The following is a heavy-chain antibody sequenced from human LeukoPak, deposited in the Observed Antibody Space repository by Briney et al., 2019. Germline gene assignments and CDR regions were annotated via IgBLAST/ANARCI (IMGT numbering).Heavy chain of an antibody. Sequence: QPGRSLRLSCAASGFTFSSYGMHWVRQASGKGLEWVGRIRSTANGYATAYAASVKGRFTISRDDSKNTAYLQMDSLKTEDTAVYYCTGNYYGSGSYADFDYWGQGTLVTVSS. D-gene: IGHD3-10*01. CDR3: TGNYYGSGSYADFDY. V-gene: IGHV3-73*01. CDR1: GFTFSSYG. CDR2: IRSTANGYAT. J-gene: IGHJ4*02.